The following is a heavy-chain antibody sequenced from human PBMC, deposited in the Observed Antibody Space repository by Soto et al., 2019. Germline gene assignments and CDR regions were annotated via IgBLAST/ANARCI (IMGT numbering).Heavy chain of an antibody. V-gene: IGHV4-59*01. D-gene: IGHD6-19*01. J-gene: IGHJ4*02. CDR3: ARAGSSDWGVFDY. CDR2: IYYSGST. Sequence: PSETLSLTCTVSGGCISSYYWSWIRQPPGKGLEWIGYIYYSGSTNYNPSLKSRVTISVDTSKNQFSLKLSSVTAADTAVYYCARAGSSDWGVFDYWGQGTLVTVSS. CDR1: GGCISSYY.